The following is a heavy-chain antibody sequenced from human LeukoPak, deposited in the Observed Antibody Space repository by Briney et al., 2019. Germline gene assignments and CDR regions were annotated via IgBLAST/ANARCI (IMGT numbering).Heavy chain of an antibody. CDR2: INGSRSDT. J-gene: IGHJ5*02. CDR3: ARRGTTYCTVDSCHPNWFDP. CDR1: GFTFSDYY. D-gene: IGHD2-15*01. V-gene: IGHV3-11*03. Sequence: KPGGSLRLSCAASGFTFSDYYMTWIRQAPGRGLEWISYINGSRSDTKYADSVKGRFTISRDNAKNSVYLLMNSLRAEDTAVYYCARRGTTYCTVDSCHPNWFDPWGQGTLVTVSA.